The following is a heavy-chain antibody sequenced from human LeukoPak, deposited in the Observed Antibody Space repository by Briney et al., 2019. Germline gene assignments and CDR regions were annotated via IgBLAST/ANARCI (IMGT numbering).Heavy chain of an antibody. CDR1: GFTFSSYG. V-gene: IGHV3-30*18. J-gene: IGHJ4*02. D-gene: IGHD6-19*01. CDR3: AKDLSSGWYEGTFDY. Sequence: GGSLRLSCAASGFTFSSYGMHWVRQAPGKGLEWVAVISYDGSNKYYADSVKGRFTISRDNSKNTLYLQMNSPRAEDTAVYYCAKDLSSGWYEGTFDYWGQGTLVTVSS. CDR2: ISYDGSNK.